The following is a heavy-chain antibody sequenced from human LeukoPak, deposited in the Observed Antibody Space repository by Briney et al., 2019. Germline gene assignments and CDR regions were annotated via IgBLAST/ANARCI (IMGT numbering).Heavy chain of an antibody. Sequence: SETLSLTSTVSGGSISSTSYYWGWIRQPPGKGLEWIGTIYYRGSTYYNPSLKSRVTISVDTSKNQFSLKLSSVTAADTAIYYCARAWVVGINWFDPWGQGTLVTVSS. V-gene: IGHV4-39*07. CDR3: ARAWVVGINWFDP. D-gene: IGHD2-15*01. CDR2: IYYRGST. J-gene: IGHJ5*02. CDR1: GGSISSTSYY.